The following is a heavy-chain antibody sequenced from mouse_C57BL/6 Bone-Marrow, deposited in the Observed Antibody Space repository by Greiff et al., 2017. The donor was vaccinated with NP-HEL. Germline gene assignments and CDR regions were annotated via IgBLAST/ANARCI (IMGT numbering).Heavy chain of an antibody. J-gene: IGHJ2*01. D-gene: IGHD1-1*01. V-gene: IGHV1-64*01. CDR2: IHPNGGST. CDR3: ARRSSYPFDY. Sequence: QVQLQQPGAELVKPGASVKLSCKASGYTFTSYWMHWVKQRPGQGLEWIGMIHPNGGSTNYNEKFKSKATLTVDKSSSTAYMQLSSLTSEDSAVYYCARRSSYPFDYWGQGTTLTVSS. CDR1: GYTFTSYW.